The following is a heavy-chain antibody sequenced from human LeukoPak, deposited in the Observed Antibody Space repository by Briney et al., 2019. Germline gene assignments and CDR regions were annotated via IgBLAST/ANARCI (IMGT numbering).Heavy chain of an antibody. CDR2: IKPNSGGT. CDR1: GYTFTGYY. Sequence: ASVKVSCKVSGYTFTGYYMHWVRQAPGQGLEWMGWIKPNSGGTNYAQKFQGRVTMTRDMSTSTVYMELSSLRSEDTAVYYCARGIRYCSGGSCYYYYYYMDVWGKGTTVTVSS. J-gene: IGHJ6*03. D-gene: IGHD2-15*01. CDR3: ARGIRYCSGGSCYYYYYYMDV. V-gene: IGHV1-2*02.